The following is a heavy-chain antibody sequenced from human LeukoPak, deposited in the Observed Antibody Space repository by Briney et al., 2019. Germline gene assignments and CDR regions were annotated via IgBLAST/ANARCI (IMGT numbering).Heavy chain of an antibody. J-gene: IGHJ3*02. CDR2: MYHSGNT. V-gene: IGHV4-38-2*02. CDR1: GYSISSPYY. Sequence: PSETLSLTCTVSGYSISSPYYWGWIRQPPGKGLEWIGSMYHSGNTYYNPSLKSRVTISVDTSKNQFSLKLNSVTAADTAVYYCASLRSRGTYCGGDCYFSGAFDIWGQGTMVTVSS. D-gene: IGHD2-21*02. CDR3: ASLRSRGTYCGGDCYFSGAFDI.